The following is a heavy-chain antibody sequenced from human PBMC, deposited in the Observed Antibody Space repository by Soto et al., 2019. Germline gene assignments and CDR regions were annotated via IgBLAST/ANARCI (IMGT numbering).Heavy chain of an antibody. CDR2: IYYSGST. J-gene: IGHJ6*02. V-gene: IGHV4-31*03. Sequence: QVQLQESGPGLVKPSQTLSLTCTVSGGSISSGGYYWSWIRQHPGKGLEWIGYIYYSGSTYYNPSLKSRVTISVDTSKNQFSLKLSSVTAADTAVYYCARVGMLLWFGDHKGMDVWGQGTTVTVSS. D-gene: IGHD3-10*01. CDR1: GGSISSGGYY. CDR3: ARVGMLLWFGDHKGMDV.